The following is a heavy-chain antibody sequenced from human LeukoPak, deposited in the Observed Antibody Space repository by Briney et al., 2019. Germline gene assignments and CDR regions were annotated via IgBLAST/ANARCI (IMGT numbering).Heavy chain of an antibody. CDR1: GFTVSSNY. D-gene: IGHD6-13*01. CDR3: ASAGGAYSSSWTYYYYYGMDV. CDR2: IYSGGST. J-gene: IGHJ6*02. Sequence: PGRSLRLSCAASGFTVSSNYMSWVRQAPGKGLEWVSVIYSGGSTYYADSVKGRFTISRDNSKNTLYLQMNGLRAEDTAVYYCASAGGAYSSSWTYYYYYGMDVWGQGTTVTVSS. V-gene: IGHV3-53*01.